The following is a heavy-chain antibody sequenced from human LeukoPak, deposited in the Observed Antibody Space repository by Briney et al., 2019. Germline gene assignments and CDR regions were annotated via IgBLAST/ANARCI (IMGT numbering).Heavy chain of an antibody. CDR1: GFTFSTYG. CDR3: AKRGSGWYEDYYYYMDV. D-gene: IGHD6-19*01. J-gene: IGHJ6*03. CDR2: ISGSGGST. Sequence: VGSLRLSCAASGFTFSTYGMSWVRQAPGKGLEWVSAISGSGGSTYYADSVKGRFTISRDNSKNTLYLQMNSLRAEDTAVYYCAKRGSGWYEDYYYYMDVWGKGTTVTISS. V-gene: IGHV3-23*01.